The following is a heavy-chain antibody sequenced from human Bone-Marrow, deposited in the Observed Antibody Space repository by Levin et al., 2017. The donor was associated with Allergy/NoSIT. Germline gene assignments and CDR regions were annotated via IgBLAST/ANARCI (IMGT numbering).Heavy chain of an antibody. CDR1: GYTLTELS. CDR2: FDPQKGET. V-gene: IGHV1-24*01. CDR3: ASRGKDDSLTGYRVGYSYFGIDV. Sequence: ASVKVSCKVSGYTLTELSMDWVRQASGKGLEWMGSFDPQKGETIYAQKFQGRVTMTEDTAIDTAYMELTHLSSEDTAVYYCASRGKDDSLTGYRVGYSYFGIDVWGQGTTVTVSS. D-gene: IGHD3-9*01. J-gene: IGHJ6*02.